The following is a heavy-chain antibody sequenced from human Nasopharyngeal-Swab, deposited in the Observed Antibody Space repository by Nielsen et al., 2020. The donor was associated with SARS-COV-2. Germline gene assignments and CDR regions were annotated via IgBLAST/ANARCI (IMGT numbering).Heavy chain of an antibody. Sequence: GESLKISCAASGFTFSDYYMSWIRQAPGKGLEWVSYISSSSSYTNYADSVKGRFTISRDNAKNSLYLQMNSLRAEDTAVYYCAKGEWLPSYYFDYWGQGTLVTVSS. D-gene: IGHD6-19*01. CDR1: GFTFSDYY. J-gene: IGHJ4*02. CDR2: ISSSSSYT. V-gene: IGHV3-11*05. CDR3: AKGEWLPSYYFDY.